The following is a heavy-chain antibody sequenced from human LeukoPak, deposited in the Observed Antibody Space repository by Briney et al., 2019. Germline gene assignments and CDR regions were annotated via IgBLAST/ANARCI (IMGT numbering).Heavy chain of an antibody. CDR1: GGSFSGYY. D-gene: IGHD5-18*01. J-gene: IGHJ4*02. V-gene: IGHV4-34*01. CDR3: ARGTAMGAFDY. Sequence: SETLSLTCAVYGGSFSGYYWSWIRQPPGKGQEWIGEINHSGSTNYNPSLKSRVTISVDTSKNQFSLKLSSVTAADTAVYYCARGTAMGAFDYWGQGTLVTVSS. CDR2: INHSGST.